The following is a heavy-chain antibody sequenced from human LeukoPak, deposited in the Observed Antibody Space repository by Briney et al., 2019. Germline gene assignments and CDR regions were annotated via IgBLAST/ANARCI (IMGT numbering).Heavy chain of an antibody. Sequence: GGSLRLSCAASGFTFSSYGMHWVRQAPGKGLEWVAFIRYDGSNKYYADSVKGRFTISRDNSKNTLYLQMNSLRAEDTAVYYCAKADYDFWSGYPSYYYYYMDVWGKGTTVTVSS. V-gene: IGHV3-30*02. J-gene: IGHJ6*03. CDR1: GFTFSSYG. D-gene: IGHD3-3*01. CDR3: AKADYDFWSGYPSYYYYYMDV. CDR2: IRYDGSNK.